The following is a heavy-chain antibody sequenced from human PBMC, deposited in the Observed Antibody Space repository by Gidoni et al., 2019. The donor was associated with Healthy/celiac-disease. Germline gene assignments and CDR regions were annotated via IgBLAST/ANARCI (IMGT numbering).Heavy chain of an antibody. Sequence: VQLVESGSGFVQPGRSLRLSCAAPGFTFLRYWISWVRQAPGKGLDGVANIKQDGSEKYNVDSVKGRFTISRDNAKNSLYLQMNSLRAEDTAVYYCARDKFNAPGGSGYSYWGQGTLVTVSS. CDR2: IKQDGSEK. D-gene: IGHD3-22*01. CDR1: GFTFLRYW. V-gene: IGHV3-7*03. CDR3: ARDKFNAPGGSGYSY. J-gene: IGHJ4*02.